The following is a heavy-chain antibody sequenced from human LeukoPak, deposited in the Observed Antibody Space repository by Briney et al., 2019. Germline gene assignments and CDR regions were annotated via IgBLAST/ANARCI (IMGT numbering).Heavy chain of an antibody. J-gene: IGHJ4*02. CDR3: AGGYTGYYFDY. CDR1: GFTFSSYS. V-gene: IGHV3-66*01. Sequence: PGGSLRLSCAASGFTFSSYSMNWVRQAPGKGLEWVSVIYSGTSTYYADSVKGRFTISRDNSKDTLYLQMNNLRVEDTAVYYCAGGYTGYYFDYWGQGTLVTVSS. D-gene: IGHD5-18*01. CDR2: IYSGTST.